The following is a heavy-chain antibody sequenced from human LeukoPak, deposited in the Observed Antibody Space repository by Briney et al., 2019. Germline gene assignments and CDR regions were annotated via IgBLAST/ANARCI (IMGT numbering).Heavy chain of an antibody. CDR1: GFTFSTYG. CDR3: ARVRAGYCTSTSCYTGMDV. Sequence: GGSLRLSCAASGFTFSTYGMTWVRQAPGKGLEWVSGISGSGGSTYYADSVRGRFTISRDNSKFTLYMQMNSLRAEDTAVYYCARVRAGYCTSTSCYTGMDVWGQGTTVTVSS. V-gene: IGHV3-23*01. J-gene: IGHJ6*02. CDR2: ISGSGGST. D-gene: IGHD2-2*01.